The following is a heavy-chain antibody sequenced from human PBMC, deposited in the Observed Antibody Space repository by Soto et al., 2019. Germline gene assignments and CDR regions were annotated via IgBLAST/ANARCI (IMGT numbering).Heavy chain of an antibody. D-gene: IGHD2-21*02. CDR2: VYYSGGA. CDR3: TRDGDGRMTTNPYYYYGMDV. Sequence: SETLSLTCTVSGGSISGFYWSWIRQPPGKGLEWIGNVYYSGGAKYNPSVKRRVSISVDTSKNQFSLNLSSVTAADTAVYYCTRDGDGRMTTNPYYYYGMDVWGPGITVTVSS. CDR1: GGSISGFY. V-gene: IGHV4-59*01. J-gene: IGHJ6*02.